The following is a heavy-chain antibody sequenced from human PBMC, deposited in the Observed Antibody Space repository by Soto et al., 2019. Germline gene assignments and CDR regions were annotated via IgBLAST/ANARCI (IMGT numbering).Heavy chain of an antibody. D-gene: IGHD2-2*01. CDR1: GFTFTTHW. CDR2: IKQDGSET. J-gene: IGHJ6*03. CDR3: ARDWGYCSSTTYCTNPDYYMDV. V-gene: IGHV3-7*01. Sequence: GGSLRLSCAASGFTFTTHWMSWVRQAPGKGLEWVANIKQDGSETHSAGSVKGRFTVSRDNAKSSLYLQMNSLRAEDTAVYYCARDWGYCSSTTYCTNPDYYMDVWGKGTTVTVSS.